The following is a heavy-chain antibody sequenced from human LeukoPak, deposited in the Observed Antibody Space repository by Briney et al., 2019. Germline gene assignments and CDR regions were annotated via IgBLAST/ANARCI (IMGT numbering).Heavy chain of an antibody. CDR3: AREVENIVVVPAASGLGNWFDP. D-gene: IGHD2-2*01. Sequence: SETLSLTCTVSGGSISSSSYYWGWIRQPPGKGLEWIGYIYHSGSTYYNPSLKSRVTISVDRSKNQFSLKLSSVTAADTAVYYCAREVENIVVVPAASGLGNWFDPWGQGTLVTVSS. J-gene: IGHJ5*02. CDR1: GGSISSSSYY. CDR2: IYHSGST. V-gene: IGHV4-30-2*01.